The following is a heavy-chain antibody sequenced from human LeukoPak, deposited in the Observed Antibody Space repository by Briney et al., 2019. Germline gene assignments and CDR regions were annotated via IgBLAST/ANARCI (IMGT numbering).Heavy chain of an antibody. J-gene: IGHJ4*02. Sequence: ASVRVSCKASGYTFTTYDINWVRQVTGQGLEWMGWMNPNSGNTGYAQKFQDRVTMTRDTSTSTVYMELSSLRSEDTAVYYCAREYCSGGSCYSYFDYWGQGTLVTVSS. V-gene: IGHV1-8*01. CDR1: GYTFTTYD. D-gene: IGHD2-15*01. CDR2: MNPNSGNT. CDR3: AREYCSGGSCYSYFDY.